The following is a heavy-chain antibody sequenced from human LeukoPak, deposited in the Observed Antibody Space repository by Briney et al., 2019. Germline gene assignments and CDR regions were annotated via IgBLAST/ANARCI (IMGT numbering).Heavy chain of an antibody. D-gene: IGHD2-15*01. Sequence: GESLRLSCAASGFTVSSNYMSWVRRAPGKGLEWVSVIYSGGGTYYADSVKGRFTISRDNSKNTVYLQMNSLRAEDTAVYYCARASFWFDYSGYYFDFWGQGTLVTVSS. CDR1: GFTVSSNY. V-gene: IGHV3-66*01. CDR2: IYSGGGT. J-gene: IGHJ4*02. CDR3: ARASFWFDYSGYYFDF.